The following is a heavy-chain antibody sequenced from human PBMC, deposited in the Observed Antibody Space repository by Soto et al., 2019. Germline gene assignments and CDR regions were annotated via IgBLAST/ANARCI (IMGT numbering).Heavy chain of an antibody. J-gene: IGHJ6*02. Sequence: QVQLVESGGGVVQPGRSLRLSCAASGFTFSSYAMHWVRQAPGKGLEWVAVISYDGSNKYYADSVKGRFTISRDNSKNTAFLEIERLRAEEKAVFYCARDRGGSSSWPNYYYYGMDVWGQGTTVTVSS. CDR2: ISYDGSNK. V-gene: IGHV3-30-3*01. D-gene: IGHD6-13*01. CDR3: ARDRGGSSSWPNYYYYGMDV. CDR1: GFTFSSYA.